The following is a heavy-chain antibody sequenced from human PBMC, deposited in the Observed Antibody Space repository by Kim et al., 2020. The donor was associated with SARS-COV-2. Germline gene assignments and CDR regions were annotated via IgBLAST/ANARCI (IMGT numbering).Heavy chain of an antibody. V-gene: IGHV1-2*02. J-gene: IGHJ4*02. Sequence: NYAQKFQGRGTMTRDTSISTAYMELSRLRSDDTAVYYCARPLDSYGFVDYWGQGTLVTVSS. D-gene: IGHD5-18*01. CDR3: ARPLDSYGFVDY.